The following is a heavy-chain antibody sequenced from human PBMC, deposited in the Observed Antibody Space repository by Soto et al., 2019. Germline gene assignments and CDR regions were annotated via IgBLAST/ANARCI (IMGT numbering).Heavy chain of an antibody. Sequence: EVQLLESGGGLVQPGGSLRLSCAGSGFTFSSSAMNWVRQAPGEGLEWVSVVSSNGGTTYYADSVRGRFTISRDTSKNTLCLQMNSLRAEDTAVYYCAKGWYGMDVWGQGTTVTVSS. CDR3: AKGWYGMDV. CDR2: VSSNGGTT. J-gene: IGHJ6*02. V-gene: IGHV3-23*01. CDR1: GFTFSSSA.